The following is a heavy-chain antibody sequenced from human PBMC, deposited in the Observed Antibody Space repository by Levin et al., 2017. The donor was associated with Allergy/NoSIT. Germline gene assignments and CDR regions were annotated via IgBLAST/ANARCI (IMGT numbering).Heavy chain of an antibody. Sequence: ASVKVSCKASGYTLTDYYMHWVRQAPGQGLEWMGWINPKSGGTNYGQMFQGRVTMTGDTSISTAYMELKRLKSDDTAVYFCARGGWTYRGNFDYWGQGTLVSVSS. CDR2: INPKSGGT. V-gene: IGHV1-2*02. J-gene: IGHJ4*02. CDR3: ARGGWTYRGNFDY. CDR1: GYTLTDYY. D-gene: IGHD3-10*01.